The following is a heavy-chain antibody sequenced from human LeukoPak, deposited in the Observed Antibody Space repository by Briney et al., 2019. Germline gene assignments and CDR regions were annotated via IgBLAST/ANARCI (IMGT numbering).Heavy chain of an antibody. V-gene: IGHV4-39*01. CDR3: ARRVSGVSWYFDL. CDR1: GVSSISIDYY. CDR2: IYHTGTT. Sequence: PSETLSLTCTVSGVSSISIDYYWDWIRQPPGKGPVWIGAIYHTGTTYYNPSLKSRVTISVDTSKNQFSLKLSSVAATDTAVFYCARRVSGVSWYFDLWGRGTLVTVSS. J-gene: IGHJ2*01. D-gene: IGHD5/OR15-5a*01.